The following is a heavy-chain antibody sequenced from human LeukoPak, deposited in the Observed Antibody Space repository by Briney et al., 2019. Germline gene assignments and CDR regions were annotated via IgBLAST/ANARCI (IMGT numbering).Heavy chain of an antibody. Sequence: GRSLRLSCAASGFTFSSYAMHWVRQAPGKGLEWVAVISYDGSNKYYADSVKARFTISRDNSKNTVSLQMNSLRGDDTAVYYCAKDDAWGRYKDWGQGTLVTASS. J-gene: IGHJ1*01. CDR2: ISYDGSNK. D-gene: IGHD3-16*01. CDR1: GFTFSSYA. CDR3: AKDDAWGRYKD. V-gene: IGHV3-30*04.